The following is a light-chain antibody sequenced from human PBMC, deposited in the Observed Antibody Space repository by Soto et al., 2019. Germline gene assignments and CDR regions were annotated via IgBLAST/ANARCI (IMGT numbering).Light chain of an antibody. V-gene: IGLV2-8*01. J-gene: IGLJ1*01. Sequence: QSALTQPPSASGSPGQSVTISCTGTSSDVGGYNFVSWYQHHPGKAPKLIISEVSKRPSGVPDRFSGSKSGNTASLTVSGLQAEDEADYYCSAYAGSSNGVFGTGTKVTVL. CDR2: EVS. CDR1: SSDVGGYNF. CDR3: SAYAGSSNGV.